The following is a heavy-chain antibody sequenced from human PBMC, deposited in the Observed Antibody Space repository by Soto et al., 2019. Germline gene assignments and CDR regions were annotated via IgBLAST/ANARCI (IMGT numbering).Heavy chain of an antibody. Sequence: EVQLLESGGGLVQPGGSLRLSCAASGFTFSSYAMSWVRQAPGKGLEWVSAISGSGGSTYYADSVKGRFTISRDNSKNTLYLQMNSLRAEDTAVYYCAKDLLAGPLEYSGYGVDYWGQGTLVTVSS. CDR1: GFTFSSYA. J-gene: IGHJ4*02. V-gene: IGHV3-23*01. D-gene: IGHD5-12*01. CDR3: AKDLLAGPLEYSGYGVDY. CDR2: ISGSGGST.